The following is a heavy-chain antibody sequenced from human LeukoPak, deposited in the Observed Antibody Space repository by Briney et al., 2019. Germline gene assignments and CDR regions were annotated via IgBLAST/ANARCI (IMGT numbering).Heavy chain of an antibody. CDR2: FDPEDGET. D-gene: IGHD3-22*01. CDR3: ATVPIRITMIDQGI. Sequence: ASVKVSCKVSGYTLTELSMHWVRQAPGKGLEWMGGFDPEDGETIYAQKFQGGVTMTEDTSTDTAYMELSSLRSEDTAVYYCATVPIRITMIDQGIWGQGTMVTVSS. V-gene: IGHV1-24*01. CDR1: GYTLTELS. J-gene: IGHJ3*02.